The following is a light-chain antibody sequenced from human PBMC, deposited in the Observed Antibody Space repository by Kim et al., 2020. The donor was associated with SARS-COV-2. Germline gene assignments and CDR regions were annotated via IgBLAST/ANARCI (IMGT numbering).Light chain of an antibody. CDR1: QSVLYNSNNKNY. CDR3: QQYYTTPWT. Sequence: DIVMTQSPDSLAVSLGERATINCKSSQSVLYNSNNKNYLAWYQQKPGEPPKLLIYWASTRELGVPDRFSGSGSGTDFTLTISSLQAEDVAVYYCQQYYTTPWTFGQGTKVDIK. V-gene: IGKV4-1*01. CDR2: WAS. J-gene: IGKJ1*01.